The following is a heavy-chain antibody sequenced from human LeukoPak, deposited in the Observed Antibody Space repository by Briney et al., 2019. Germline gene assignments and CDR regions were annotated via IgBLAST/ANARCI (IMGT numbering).Heavy chain of an antibody. CDR3: ARDDGYTAMTPDY. CDR1: GGTFSSYA. V-gene: IGHV1-69*13. CDR2: IIPIFGTA. D-gene: IGHD5-18*01. J-gene: IGHJ4*02. Sequence: GASVKVSCKASGGTFSSYAISWVRQAPGQGLEWMGGIIPIFGTANYAQKFQGRVTITADESTSTAYMELRSLRFDDTAVYYCARDDGYTAMTPDYWGQGTLVTVSS.